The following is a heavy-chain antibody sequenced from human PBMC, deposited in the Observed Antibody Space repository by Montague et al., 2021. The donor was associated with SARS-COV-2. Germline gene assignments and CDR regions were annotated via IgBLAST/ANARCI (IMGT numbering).Heavy chain of an antibody. J-gene: IGHJ6*02. D-gene: IGHD3-9*01. CDR1: GGSVSSDSYY. CDR3: ARVYYDISAMDV. Sequence: SETLSLTCTVSGGSVSSDSYYWSWIRQPPGKGLEWIGYFYYSRSTNYNPSLKSRVTISVDTSKNQFSLKLTSVTAADTAVYFCARVYYDISAMDVWGQGTTVTVSS. V-gene: IGHV4-61*01. CDR2: FYYSRST.